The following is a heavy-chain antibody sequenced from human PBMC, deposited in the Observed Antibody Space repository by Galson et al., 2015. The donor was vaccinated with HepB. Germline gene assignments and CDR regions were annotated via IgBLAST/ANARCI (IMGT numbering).Heavy chain of an antibody. CDR3: ARETAAGTSGYYYYYMDV. V-gene: IGHV1-3*01. J-gene: IGHJ6*03. CDR1: GYTFTSYA. D-gene: IGHD6-13*01. CDR2: INAGNGNT. Sequence: SVKVSCKASGYTFTSYAMHWVRQAPGQRLEWMGWINAGNGNTKYSQKFQGRVTITRDTSASTAYMELSSLRSEDTAVYYCARETAAGTSGYYYYYMDVWGKGTTVTVSS.